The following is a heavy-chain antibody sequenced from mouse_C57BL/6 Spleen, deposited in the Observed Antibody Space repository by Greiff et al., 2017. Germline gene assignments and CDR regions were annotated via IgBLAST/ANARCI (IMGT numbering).Heavy chain of an antibody. D-gene: IGHD2-4*01. CDR1: GYTFTDYN. CDR3: ARKENDYDGGSAMDY. J-gene: IGHJ4*01. Sequence: VQLQQSGPELVKPGASVKMSCKASGYTFTDYNMHWVKQSQGKSLEWIGYINPNNGGTSYNQKFKGKATLTVNKSSSTAYMVLRSLTSEDSAVYYCARKENDYDGGSAMDYWGQGTSVTVSS. V-gene: IGHV1-22*01. CDR2: INPNNGGT.